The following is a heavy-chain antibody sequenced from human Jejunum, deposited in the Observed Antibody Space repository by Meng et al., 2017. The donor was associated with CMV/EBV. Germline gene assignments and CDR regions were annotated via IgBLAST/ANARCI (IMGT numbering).Heavy chain of an antibody. CDR3: ARDIVILPDNGFYYYCGMDV. J-gene: IGHJ6*02. V-gene: IGHV1-18*01. CDR1: YG. D-gene: IGHD2/OR15-2a*01. CDR2: ISAISGNT. Sequence: YGFTGVRLAAGQGLEWMGWISAISGNTNYAGKFQGRLTMGTGGATSVAYMELRSLTSDDTAVYYCARDIVILPDNGFYYYCGMDVWGQGTMVTVSS.